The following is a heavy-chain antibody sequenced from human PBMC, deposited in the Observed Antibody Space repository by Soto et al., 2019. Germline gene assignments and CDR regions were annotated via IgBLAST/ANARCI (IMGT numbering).Heavy chain of an antibody. CDR3: ARGRAYYDFWSGPRSYYYYYMDV. J-gene: IGHJ6*03. CDR2: MNPNSGNT. V-gene: IGHV1-8*01. CDR1: GYTFTSYD. D-gene: IGHD3-3*01. Sequence: QVQLVQSGAEVKKPGASVKVSCKASGYTFTSYDINWVRQATGQGLEWMGWMNPNSGNTGYAQKFQATVTMNRNTSISTAYMELSSLRSEDTAVYYCARGRAYYDFWSGPRSYYYYYMDVWGKGTTVTVSS.